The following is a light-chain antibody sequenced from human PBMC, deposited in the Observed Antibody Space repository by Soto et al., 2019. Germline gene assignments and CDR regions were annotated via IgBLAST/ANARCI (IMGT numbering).Light chain of an antibody. V-gene: IGKV3-11*01. CDR3: QQRSSWPIT. J-gene: IGKJ5*01. CDR1: QSVTSY. Sequence: DIVLTQTPGTLSLSPGDRATLSCRASQSVTSYLAWYQQRPGQAPRLLINDASRRAAGIPDRFSGSGSGADFTLTISSLEPEDFAVYYCQQRSSWPITFGQGTRLEIK. CDR2: DAS.